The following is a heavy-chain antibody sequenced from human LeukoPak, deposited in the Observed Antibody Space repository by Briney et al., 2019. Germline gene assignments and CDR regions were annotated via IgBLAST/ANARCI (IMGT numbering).Heavy chain of an antibody. CDR3: ARYGKSGTYSHGFDV. CDR1: GYSFTGHW. Sequence: GASLQISCEAFGYSFTGHWIGWVRQMPGRGLEFMGTIYPGDSDTRYSPSFEGRVSISVDKSINTAYLQWSGLKASDTAMYYCARYGKSGTYSHGFDVWGQGTMVIVSS. J-gene: IGHJ3*01. D-gene: IGHD3-10*01. V-gene: IGHV5-51*01. CDR2: IYPGDSDT.